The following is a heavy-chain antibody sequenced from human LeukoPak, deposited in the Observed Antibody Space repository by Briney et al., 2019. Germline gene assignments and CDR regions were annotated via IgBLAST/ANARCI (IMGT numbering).Heavy chain of an antibody. CDR3: AKAISGSNAVADY. Sequence: PGESLRLSCAASGFTFSSYAMTWVRQAPGKGLEWVPSISGSGDNTYYADSVKGRFTISRVNSKNTLYLQMNSLRAEDTAVYYCAKAISGSNAVADYWGQGTLVTVSS. J-gene: IGHJ4*02. CDR2: ISGSGDNT. D-gene: IGHD1-26*01. V-gene: IGHV3-23*01. CDR1: GFTFSSYA.